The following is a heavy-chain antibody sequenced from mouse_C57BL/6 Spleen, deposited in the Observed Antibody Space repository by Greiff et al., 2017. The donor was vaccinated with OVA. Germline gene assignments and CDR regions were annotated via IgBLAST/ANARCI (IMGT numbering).Heavy chain of an antibody. CDR2: IHPPDSET. D-gene: IGHD2-4*01. J-gene: IGHJ2*01. CDR3: ARGGYDYDEGGLDG. CDR1: GYTFTSYW. V-gene: IGHV1-52*01. Sequence: VQLQQSGAELVRPGSSVKLSCKASGYTFTSYWMHWVKQRPIQGLEWIGNIHPPDSETHYNQKFKDKATLTVDKSSSTAYMQLSSLTSEDSAVCYSARGGYDYDEGGLDGWGQGTTLTVSS.